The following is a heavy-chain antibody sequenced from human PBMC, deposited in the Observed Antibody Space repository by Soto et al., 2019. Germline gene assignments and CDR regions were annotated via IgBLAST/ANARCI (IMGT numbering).Heavy chain of an antibody. J-gene: IGHJ4*02. CDR1: GGSISSGGYS. CDR3: ARRWGRTFDY. CDR2: IYQSGST. V-gene: IGHV4-30-2*01. D-gene: IGHD7-27*01. Sequence: SETLSLTCAVSGGSISSGGYSWSWIRQPPGKGLEWIGYIYQSGSTYYNPSLKSRVTISVDWSKNQFALELSSVTAADTAVYYCARRWGRTFDYWGQGTLVTVSS.